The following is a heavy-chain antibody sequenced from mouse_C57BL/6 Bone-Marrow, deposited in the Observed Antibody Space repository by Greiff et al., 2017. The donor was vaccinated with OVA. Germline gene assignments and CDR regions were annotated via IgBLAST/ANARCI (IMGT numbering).Heavy chain of an antibody. D-gene: IGHD2-3*01. V-gene: IGHV1-69*01. J-gene: IGHJ4*01. CDR1: GYTFTSYW. CDR3: ARRGIYDGYFYAMDY. Sequence: VQLQQSGAELVMPGASVKLSCKASGYTFTSYWMHWVKQRPGQGLEWIGEIDPSDSYTNYNQKFKGKSTLTVDKSSSTAYMQLSSLTSEDSAVYYCARRGIYDGYFYAMDYWGQGTSVTVSS. CDR2: IDPSDSYT.